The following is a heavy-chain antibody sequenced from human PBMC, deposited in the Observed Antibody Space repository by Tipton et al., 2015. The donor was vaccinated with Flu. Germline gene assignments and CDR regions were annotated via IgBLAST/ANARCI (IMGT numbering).Heavy chain of an antibody. CDR3: ARDDIVVAVSALSYYYYYIMDV. CDR2: IYINGST. CDR1: GDSISRFY. V-gene: IGHV4-4*07. Sequence: LRLSCTVSGDSISRFYWSWIRQSAGKGLEWIGRIYINGSTNYNPSLKSRVTLSVDTSKNQFFLRLRSVTAADTAVYYCARDDIVVAVSALSYYYYYIMDVGGPGTTVTVSS. J-gene: IGHJ6*02. D-gene: IGHD6-19*01.